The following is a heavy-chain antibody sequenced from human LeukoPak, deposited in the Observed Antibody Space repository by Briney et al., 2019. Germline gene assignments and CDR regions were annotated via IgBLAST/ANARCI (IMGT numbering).Heavy chain of an antibody. CDR2: IHHSGST. Sequence: SETLSLTCTVSGASIGSYYWTWIRQTPGKGLEWIGYIHHSGSTNYSPSLKSRVTISLETSKNQFSLKLSSVTAADTAVYYCARDRSGWYGGFDYWGQGTLVTVSS. J-gene: IGHJ4*02. D-gene: IGHD6-19*01. CDR3: ARDRSGWYGGFDY. V-gene: IGHV4-59*01. CDR1: GASIGSYY.